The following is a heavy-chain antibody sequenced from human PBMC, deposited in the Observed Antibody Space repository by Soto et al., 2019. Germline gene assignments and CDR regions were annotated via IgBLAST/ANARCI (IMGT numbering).Heavy chain of an antibody. CDR3: ARMRRGRDIDF. V-gene: IGHV1-2*04. J-gene: IGHJ4*02. CDR2: INPNSGGT. CDR1: GYTFTGYY. Sequence: ASVKVSCKASGYTFTGYYMHWVRQAPGQGLEWMGWINPNSGGTSYAQKFQGWVTMTRDTSISTAYMELSRLRSDDTAVYYCARMRRGRDIDFSGQGTLVTVSS.